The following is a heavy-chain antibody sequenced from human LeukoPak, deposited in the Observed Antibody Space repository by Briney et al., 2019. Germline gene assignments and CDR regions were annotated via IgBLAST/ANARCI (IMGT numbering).Heavy chain of an antibody. V-gene: IGHV3-23*01. CDR2: ILGSGRST. D-gene: IGHD7-27*01. CDR1: GFTFSSYA. CDR3: ANRMTNWGFDY. J-gene: IGHJ4*02. Sequence: PGGSLRLSCAASGFTFSSYAVSWVRQAPGKGLEWVSAILGSGRSTYYADSVKDQFTISRDNSKNTLYLQMNSLRVEDTAVYYCANRMTNWGFDYWGQGTLVTVSS.